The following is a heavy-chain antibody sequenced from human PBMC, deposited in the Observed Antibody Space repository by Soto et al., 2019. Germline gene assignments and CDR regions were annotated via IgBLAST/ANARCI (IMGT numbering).Heavy chain of an antibody. J-gene: IGHJ6*03. V-gene: IGHV4-59*01. CDR3: ARVKPAAPYYQYMDV. CDR2: IHHTGRT. Sequence: QVQLQESGPGLVKPSETLSLTCTVSGGSISRYYWSWIRQPPGKGLEWIGYIHHTGRTTYTPSLRSRVTISLNTSKTQFSLTLSSVTAADTAICCCARVKPAAPYYQYMDVWGEGTTVTVSS. D-gene: IGHD2-15*01. CDR1: GGSISRYY.